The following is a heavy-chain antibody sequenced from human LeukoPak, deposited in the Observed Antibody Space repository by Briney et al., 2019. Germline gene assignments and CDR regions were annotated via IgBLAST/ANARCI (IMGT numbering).Heavy chain of an antibody. J-gene: IGHJ3*02. D-gene: IGHD3-3*01. CDR1: GGTFSSYA. CDR2: IIPIFGTA. CDR3: ARDAPDSWSGFDAFDI. Sequence: SVKVSCKASGGTFSSYAISWVRQAPGQGLEWMGRIIPIFGTANYAQKFQGRVTITTDESTSTAYMELSSLRSEDTAVYYCARDAPDSWSGFDAFDIWGQGTMVTVSS. V-gene: IGHV1-69*05.